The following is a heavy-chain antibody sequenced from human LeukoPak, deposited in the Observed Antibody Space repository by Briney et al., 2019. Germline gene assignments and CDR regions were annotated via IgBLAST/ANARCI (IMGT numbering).Heavy chain of an antibody. V-gene: IGHV4-38-2*02. CDR2: NYHSGST. CDR3: ARVGVGGASYFT. Sequence: SETLSLTCTVSGYSISSGYYWGWIRQPPGKGLEWIGSNYHSGSTYYNPSLKSRVTISVDTSKNQFSLKLSSVTAADTAVYYCARVGVGGASYFTWGQGTLVTVSS. J-gene: IGHJ4*02. D-gene: IGHD1-26*01. CDR1: GYSISSGYY.